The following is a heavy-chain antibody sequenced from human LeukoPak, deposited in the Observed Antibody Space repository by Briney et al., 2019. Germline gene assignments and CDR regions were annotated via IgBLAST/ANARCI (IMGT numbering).Heavy chain of an antibody. CDR2: IYHSGST. CDR1: GGSISSGGYS. Sequence: PSETLSLTCAVSGGSISSGGYSWSWIRQPPGKGLEWIGYIYHSGSTYYNPSLKSRVTISVDRSKNQFSLKLSSVTAADTAVYYCARDRRGSGYENYFDYWGQGTLVTVSS. V-gene: IGHV4-30-2*01. D-gene: IGHD3-22*01. CDR3: ARDRRGSGYENYFDY. J-gene: IGHJ4*02.